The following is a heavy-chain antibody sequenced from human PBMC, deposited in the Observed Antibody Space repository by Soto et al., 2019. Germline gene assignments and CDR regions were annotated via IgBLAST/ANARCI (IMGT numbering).Heavy chain of an antibody. CDR1: GDSVSSNSAA. D-gene: IGHD2-15*01. CDR2: TYYRSKWYN. CDR3: ARGYCSGSSCFYYYGMAV. J-gene: IGHJ6*02. Sequence: SQTLSLTCAISGDSVSSNSAAWNWIRQSPSRGLEWLGRTYYRSKWYNDYAVSVKSRITINPDTSKNQFSLQLNSVTPEDTAVYYCARGYCSGSSCFYYYGMAVWGQGTTVTVSS. V-gene: IGHV6-1*01.